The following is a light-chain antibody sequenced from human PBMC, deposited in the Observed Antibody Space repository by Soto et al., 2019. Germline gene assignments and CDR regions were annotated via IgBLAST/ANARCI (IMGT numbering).Light chain of an antibody. V-gene: IGLV2-14*01. CDR3: SSYTSRNTLA. CDR1: SSDVGGYNF. CDR2: EVT. J-gene: IGLJ2*01. Sequence: QSALTQPASVSGSPGQSITISCTGTSSDVGGYNFVSWYQQQPGRAPKLMIYEVTDRPSGVSNRFSGSKSGSTASLTISGLQAEDEDDYYCSSYTSRNTLAFGGGTKLTVL.